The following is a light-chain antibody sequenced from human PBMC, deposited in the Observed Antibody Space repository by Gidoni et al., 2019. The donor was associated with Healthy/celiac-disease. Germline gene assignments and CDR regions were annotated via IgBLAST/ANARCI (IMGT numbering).Light chain of an antibody. Sequence: EIVLPHSPGTLSLSPGERATLSCRASQSVSSSYLAWYQQKPGQAPRLLIYGASSRATGIPDRFSGSGSGTDFTLTISRLEPEDFAVYYCQQYGSSSWTFGQGTKVEIK. V-gene: IGKV3-20*01. CDR2: GAS. CDR1: QSVSSSY. J-gene: IGKJ1*01. CDR3: QQYGSSSWT.